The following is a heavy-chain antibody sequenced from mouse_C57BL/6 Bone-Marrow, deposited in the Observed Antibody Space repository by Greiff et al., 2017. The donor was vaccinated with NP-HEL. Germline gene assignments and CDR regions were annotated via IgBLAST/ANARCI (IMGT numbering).Heavy chain of an antibody. CDR1: GYTFTSYG. Sequence: QVQLQQSGAELARPGASVKLSCKASGYTFTSYGISWVKQRTGQGLEWIGEIYPRSGNTYYNETFKGKATLTADKSSSTAYMELRSLTSEDSAVYFCARWLLLYAMDYWGQGTSVTVSS. J-gene: IGHJ4*01. CDR2: IYPRSGNT. V-gene: IGHV1-81*01. CDR3: ARWLLLYAMDY. D-gene: IGHD2-3*01.